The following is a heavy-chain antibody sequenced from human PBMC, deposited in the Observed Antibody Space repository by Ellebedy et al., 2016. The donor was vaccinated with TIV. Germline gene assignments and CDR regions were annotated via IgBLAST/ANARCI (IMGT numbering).Heavy chain of an antibody. V-gene: IGHV3-7*01. Sequence: GESLKISCAASGFTFSDYCISWVRQAPGKGLQWVANIKQGGSEKHYVDSVKGRFTISRDNAKSSLYLQVNGLRAEDTAVYYCAREAISYARSGYYFDYWGQGTLVTVSS. CDR3: AREAISYARSGYYFDY. CDR2: IKQGGSEK. CDR1: GFTFSDYC. J-gene: IGHJ4*02. D-gene: IGHD3-22*01.